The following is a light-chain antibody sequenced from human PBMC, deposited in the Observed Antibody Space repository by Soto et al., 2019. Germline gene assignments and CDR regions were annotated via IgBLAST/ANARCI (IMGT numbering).Light chain of an antibody. V-gene: IGKV3-11*01. J-gene: IGKJ5*01. CDR1: QSVSSN. Sequence: EIVMTQSPATLSVSPGERATLSCRASQSVSSNLAWYQQKPGQAPRLLVYGTSYRATGVPDRFSGSGSGTDFTLTISRLEPEDFAVSYCQQRSNWPPSITFGQGTRLEIK. CDR2: GTS. CDR3: QQRSNWPPSIT.